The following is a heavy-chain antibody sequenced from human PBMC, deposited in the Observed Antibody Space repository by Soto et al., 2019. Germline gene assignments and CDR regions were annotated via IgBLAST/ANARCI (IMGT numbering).Heavy chain of an antibody. CDR1: GYSFTSYW. V-gene: IGHV5-10-1*01. CDR3: AREGSIVVAKDATTYYYYGMDV. CDR2: IDPSDSYT. Sequence: PGESLKISCKGSGYSFTSYWISWVRQMPGKGLEWMGRIDPSDSYTNYSPSFQGHVTISADKSISTAYLQWSSLKASDTAMYYCAREGSIVVAKDATTYYYYGMDVWGQGTTVTVSS. J-gene: IGHJ6*02. D-gene: IGHD2-2*01.